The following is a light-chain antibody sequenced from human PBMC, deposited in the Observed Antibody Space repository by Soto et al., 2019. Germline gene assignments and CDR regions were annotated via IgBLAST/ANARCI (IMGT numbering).Light chain of an antibody. J-gene: IGLJ1*01. CDR2: EVS. CDR3: SSYAGSNNLGV. CDR1: SSDVGGYDY. Sequence: FTISCTGTSSDVGGYDYVSWYQQHPGKAPKLLIYEVSKRPSGVPDRFSGSKSGNTASLTVSGLQAEDEADYYCSSYAGSNNLGVFGTGTKVTVL. V-gene: IGLV2-8*01.